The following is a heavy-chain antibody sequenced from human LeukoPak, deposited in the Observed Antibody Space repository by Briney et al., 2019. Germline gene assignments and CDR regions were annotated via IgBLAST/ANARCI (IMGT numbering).Heavy chain of an antibody. D-gene: IGHD2-8*01. CDR2: IKQDGSEK. CDR1: GFTFSSYW. V-gene: IGHV3-7*03. Sequence: GGSLRLSCAASGFTFSSYWMSWVRQAPGKGLEWVANIKQDGSEKYYVDSVKGRFTISRDNAKNSLYLHMNSLRAEDTAVYYCARIVLNWCMDYWGQGTLVTVSS. J-gene: IGHJ4*02. CDR3: ARIVLNWCMDY.